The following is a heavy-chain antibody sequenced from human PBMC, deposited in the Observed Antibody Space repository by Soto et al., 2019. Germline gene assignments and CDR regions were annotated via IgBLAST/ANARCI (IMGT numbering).Heavy chain of an antibody. CDR2: ISGGGGGT. Sequence: PGGSLRLSCAASGFPFSSYWMSWVRQTPGKGLEWVSTISGGGGGTYYVDSVKGRLTISRDNSKNTLYLQMNSLRAEDTALYYCAKGSHYDILTAYHAFDYWGPGTLVTVSS. D-gene: IGHD3-9*01. CDR3: AKGSHYDILTAYHAFDY. CDR1: GFPFSSYW. J-gene: IGHJ4*02. V-gene: IGHV3-23*01.